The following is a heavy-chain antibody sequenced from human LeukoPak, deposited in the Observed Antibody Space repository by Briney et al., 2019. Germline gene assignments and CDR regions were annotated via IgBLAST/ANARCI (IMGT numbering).Heavy chain of an antibody. J-gene: IGHJ5*02. Sequence: SQTLSLTCTVSGGSISSGGYYWSWIRQHPGKGLEWIGEINHSGSTNYNPSLKSRVTISVDTSKNQFSLKLSSVTAADTAVYYCARGLGIAAALPSSGNWFDPWGQGTLVTVSS. V-gene: IGHV4-31*03. CDR2: INHSGST. CDR3: ARGLGIAAALPSSGNWFDP. CDR1: GGSISSGGYY. D-gene: IGHD6-13*01.